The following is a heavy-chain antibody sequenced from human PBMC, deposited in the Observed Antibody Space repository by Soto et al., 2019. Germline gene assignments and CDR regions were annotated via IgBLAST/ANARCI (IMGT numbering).Heavy chain of an antibody. Sequence: GASVKVSCKASGGTFSSYAISWVRQAPGQGLEWMGGIIPIFGTANYAQKFQGRVTITADESTSTAYMELSSLRSEDTAVYYCAPLLHDYGDHSGYWGQGTLVTVSS. D-gene: IGHD4-17*01. CDR2: IIPIFGTA. CDR3: APLLHDYGDHSGY. V-gene: IGHV1-69*13. CDR1: GGTFSSYA. J-gene: IGHJ4*02.